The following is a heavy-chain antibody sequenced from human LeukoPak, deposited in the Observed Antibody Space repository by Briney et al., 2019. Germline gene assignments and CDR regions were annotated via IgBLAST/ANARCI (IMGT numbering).Heavy chain of an antibody. J-gene: IGHJ6*03. CDR2: IYYSGST. CDR1: GGSISSYY. Sequence: PSETLSLTCTVSGGSISSYYWSWIRQPPGKGLEWIGYIYYSGSTIYNPSLKSRVTISVDTSKNQFSLKLSSVTAADTAVYYCARGGYSGYDSVYYMDVWGKGTTVTVSS. V-gene: IGHV4-59*01. D-gene: IGHD5-12*01. CDR3: ARGGYSGYDSVYYMDV.